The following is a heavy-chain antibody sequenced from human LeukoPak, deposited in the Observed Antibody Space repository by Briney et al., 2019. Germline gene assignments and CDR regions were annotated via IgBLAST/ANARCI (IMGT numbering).Heavy chain of an antibody. D-gene: IGHD3-9*01. CDR1: GGTFSSYA. J-gene: IGHJ6*02. Sequence: GASVKVSCKASGGTFSSYAISWVRQAPGQGLEWMGGIIPIFGTANYAQKFQGRVTITTDESTSTAYMELSSLRSEDTAVYYCARGGVYYDILTGYYLRAPDVWGQGTTVTVSS. CDR2: IIPIFGTA. CDR3: ARGGVYYDILTGYYLRAPDV. V-gene: IGHV1-69*05.